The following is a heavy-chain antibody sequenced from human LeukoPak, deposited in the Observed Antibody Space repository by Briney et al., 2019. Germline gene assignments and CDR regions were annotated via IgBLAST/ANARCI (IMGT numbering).Heavy chain of an antibody. CDR3: ARAAGTFDY. CDR2: IWYDGSDK. V-gene: IGHV3-33*01. Sequence: PGGSLRLSCATSGFNFSTYGMHWVRQAPGKGLEWVAVIWYDGSDKYYADSVKGRFTISRDNSKNTLYLQMNNVRAEDTAVYYCARAAGTFDYWGQGTLVTVSS. CDR1: GFNFSTYG. J-gene: IGHJ4*02.